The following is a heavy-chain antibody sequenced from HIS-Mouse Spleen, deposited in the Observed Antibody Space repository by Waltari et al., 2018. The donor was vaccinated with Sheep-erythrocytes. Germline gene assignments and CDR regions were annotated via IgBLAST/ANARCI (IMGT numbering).Heavy chain of an antibody. CDR3: ARGSEDIVVVPAASYYYYGMDV. D-gene: IGHD2-2*01. CDR2: IIPILGIA. Sequence: QVQLVQSGAEVKKPGSSVKVSCKASGGTFSSYATSWVRQCAGQGLEWMGRIIPILGIANYAQKFQGRVTITADKSTSTAYMELSSLRSEDTAVYYCARGSEDIVVVPAASYYYYGMDVWGQGTTVTVSS. CDR1: GGTFSSYA. V-gene: IGHV1-69*04. J-gene: IGHJ6*02.